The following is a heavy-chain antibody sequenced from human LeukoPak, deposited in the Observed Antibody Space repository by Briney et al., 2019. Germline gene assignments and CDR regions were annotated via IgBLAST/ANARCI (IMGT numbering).Heavy chain of an antibody. Sequence: GGPLRLFCAASGFTFSSYDMSWVRQAPGKGLEWVSGIRGSSGSTYYADSVKGRFTISRGNSKNTLYLQMNSLRAEDTAVYYCAKQGFDYWGQGALVTVSS. CDR3: AKQGFDY. J-gene: IGHJ4*02. CDR2: IRGSSGST. V-gene: IGHV3-23*01. CDR1: GFTFSSYD.